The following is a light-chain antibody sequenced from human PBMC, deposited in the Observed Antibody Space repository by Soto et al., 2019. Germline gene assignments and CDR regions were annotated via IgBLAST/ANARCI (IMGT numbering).Light chain of an antibody. V-gene: IGKV1-27*01. CDR1: QGIRNS. J-gene: IGKJ3*01. CDR2: AAF. Sequence: DIQMTQSPSSLSASVGDRVTITCRASQGIRNSLAWYQQKPGKVPKLLISAAFTLQSGVPSRFSGSGSGTDFTLTISSLQPEDVATYYCQNYNGAPYTFGPGTKVEIK. CDR3: QNYNGAPYT.